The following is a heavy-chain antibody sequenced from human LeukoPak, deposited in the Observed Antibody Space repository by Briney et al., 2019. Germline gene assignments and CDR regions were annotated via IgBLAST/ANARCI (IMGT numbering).Heavy chain of an antibody. J-gene: IGHJ3*02. Sequence: PSETLSLTCAVSGGSISNSNWWSWVRRPPGKGLEWIGDIYQSGSTTYNPSLKSRVTISVDKSKNQFSLNLSSVTAADTAVYYCARPGVGAFDIWGQGTMVTVSS. V-gene: IGHV4-4*02. CDR1: GGSISNSNW. D-gene: IGHD3-3*01. CDR3: ARPGVGAFDI. CDR2: IYQSGST.